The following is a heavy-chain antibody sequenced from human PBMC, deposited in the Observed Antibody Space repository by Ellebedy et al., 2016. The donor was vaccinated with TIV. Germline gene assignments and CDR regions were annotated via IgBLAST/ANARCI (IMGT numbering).Heavy chain of an antibody. V-gene: IGHV3-21*01. J-gene: IGHJ4*02. CDR1: GFSFSLYN. CDR3: ARGGNWEVKPDY. D-gene: IGHD1-26*01. CDR2: ISSRSENM. Sequence: GESLKISCAASGFSFSLYNMNWVRQAPGKGLEWVASISSRSENMLYADSVKGRFSISRDNAKDSSYLQMNSLRAEDTAVYYCARGGNWEVKPDYWGQGTLVTVSS.